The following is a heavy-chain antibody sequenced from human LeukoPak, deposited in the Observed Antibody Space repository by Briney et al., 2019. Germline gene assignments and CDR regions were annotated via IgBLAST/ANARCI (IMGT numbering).Heavy chain of an antibody. CDR2: INHSGST. D-gene: IGHD6-13*01. J-gene: IGHJ4*02. Sequence: SETLSLTCAVYGGSFSGYYWSLIRQPPGKGLEWIGEINHSGSTNYNPSLKSRVTISVDTSKNQFSLKLSSVTAADTAVYYCARDSSSWYGMTYWGQGTLVTVSS. V-gene: IGHV4-34*01. CDR3: ARDSSSWYGMTY. CDR1: GGSFSGYY.